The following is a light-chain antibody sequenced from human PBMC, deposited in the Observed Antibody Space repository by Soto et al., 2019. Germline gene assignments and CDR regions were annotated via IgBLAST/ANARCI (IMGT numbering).Light chain of an antibody. CDR1: QSVSSAY. Sequence: EIVLTQSPGTLSLSPGERATLSCRASQSVSSAYLAWYQHKPGQPPTLLIYAASSRVTGIPDRFSGSGSGTDFPLTISRLEPEDFAVYYCQQYGSSSTWTVGQGTKVEIK. V-gene: IGKV3-20*01. CDR3: QQYGSSSTWT. CDR2: AAS. J-gene: IGKJ1*01.